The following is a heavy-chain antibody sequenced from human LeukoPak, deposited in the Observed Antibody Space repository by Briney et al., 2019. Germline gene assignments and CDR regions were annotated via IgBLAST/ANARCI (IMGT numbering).Heavy chain of an antibody. Sequence: SETLSLTCTVSGGSISSSSYYWGWIRQPPGKGLEWIGSIYYSGSTYYNPSLKSRVTISVDTSKNQFSLKLSSVTAADTAVYYCARHRLYGDSPFDYWGQGTLVTVSS. CDR2: IYYSGST. CDR1: GGSISSSSYY. J-gene: IGHJ4*02. D-gene: IGHD4-17*01. V-gene: IGHV4-39*01. CDR3: ARHRLYGDSPFDY.